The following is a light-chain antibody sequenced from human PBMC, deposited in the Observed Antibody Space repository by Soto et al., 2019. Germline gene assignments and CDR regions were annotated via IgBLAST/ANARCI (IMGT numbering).Light chain of an antibody. V-gene: IGKV3-11*01. CDR3: QHYNSYSEA. J-gene: IGKJ1*01. Sequence: EIVLTQSPATLSLSPGERATLSCRASQSVSSYLAWYQQKPGQAPSLLIYDASNRATGIPARFSGSGSGTELTITISSLQPDDFETYYCQHYNSYSEAFGQGTKVDIK. CDR2: DAS. CDR1: QSVSSY.